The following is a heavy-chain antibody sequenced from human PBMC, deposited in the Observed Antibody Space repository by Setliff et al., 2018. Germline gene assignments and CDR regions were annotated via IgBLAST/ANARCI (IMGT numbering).Heavy chain of an antibody. D-gene: IGHD5-18*01. CDR1: GYTFSTYW. Sequence: GESLKISCKGPGYTFSTYWIGWVRQMPGKGLEWMGIIYPGDSETRYSPSFEGQVSISADTSISTAYLQWSSLKASDTAMYYCARGMEDTAMLAYWGQGTLVTVSS. CDR2: IYPGDSET. CDR3: ARGMEDTAMLAY. V-gene: IGHV5-51*01. J-gene: IGHJ4*02.